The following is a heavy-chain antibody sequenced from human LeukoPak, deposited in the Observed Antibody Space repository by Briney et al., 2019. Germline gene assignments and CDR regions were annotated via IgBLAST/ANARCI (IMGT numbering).Heavy chain of an antibody. CDR2: MNPNSGNT. Sequence: PWASVKVSCKASGYTFTSYDINWVRQATGQGLEWMGWMNPNSGNTGYAQKFQGRVTMTRNTSINTAYMELRSLRSDDTAVYYCAREGVFGVAPGYYYYYMDVWGKGTTVTVSS. D-gene: IGHD3-3*01. CDR1: GYTFTSYD. CDR3: AREGVFGVAPGYYYYYMDV. J-gene: IGHJ6*03. V-gene: IGHV1-8*01.